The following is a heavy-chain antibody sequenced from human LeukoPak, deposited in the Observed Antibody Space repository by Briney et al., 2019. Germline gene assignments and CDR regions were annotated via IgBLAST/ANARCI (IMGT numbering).Heavy chain of an antibody. D-gene: IGHD2-21*02. Sequence: GRSLRLSCTASGFTFGDYAMSWVRQAPGKGLEWVVFIRSKAYGGTTEYAASVKGRFTISRDDSKSIAYLQMNSLNTEDTAVYYCTRAYCGGDCYFQHWGQGTLVTVSS. J-gene: IGHJ1*01. CDR3: TRAYCGGDCYFQH. CDR1: GFTFGDYA. V-gene: IGHV3-49*04. CDR2: IRSKAYGGTT.